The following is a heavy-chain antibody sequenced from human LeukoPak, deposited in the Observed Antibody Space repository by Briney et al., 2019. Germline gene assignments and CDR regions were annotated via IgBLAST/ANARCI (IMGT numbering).Heavy chain of an antibody. J-gene: IGHJ4*02. D-gene: IGHD6-6*01. CDR2: IYHGRNT. CDR3: AREGGSSSSEVY. CDR1: GYSISSGYY. V-gene: IGHV4-38-2*02. Sequence: SETLSLTCTVSGYSISSGYYWGWIRQPPGKGLEWIGSIYHGRNTYYNPSLKSRVTISVDTSKNQFPLKLSSVTAADTAVYYCAREGGSSSSEVYWGQGTLVTVSS.